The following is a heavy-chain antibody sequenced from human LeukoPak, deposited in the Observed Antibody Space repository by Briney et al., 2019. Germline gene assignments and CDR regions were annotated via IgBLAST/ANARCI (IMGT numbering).Heavy chain of an antibody. D-gene: IGHD3-16*01. CDR2: IYPGDSAT. V-gene: IGHV5-51*01. CDR3: ARPAAGLGGFDY. Sequence: GASLKISCGGSGYSFTAYWVAWVRQMPGKGLEWMSTIYPGDSATTYSPSFQGQVTISADKSITTAYLQWSSLKASDTAMYYCARPAAGLGGFDYWGQGTLVTVSS. CDR1: GYSFTAYW. J-gene: IGHJ4*02.